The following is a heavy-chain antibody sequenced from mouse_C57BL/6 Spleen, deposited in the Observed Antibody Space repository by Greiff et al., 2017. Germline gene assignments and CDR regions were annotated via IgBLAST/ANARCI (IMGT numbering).Heavy chain of an antibody. V-gene: IGHV1-82*01. CDR3: ARGDGNIDY. D-gene: IGHD2-1*01. Sequence: VQLQESGPELVKPGASVKISCKASGYAFSSSWMNWVKQRPGKGLEWIGRIYPGDGDTNYNGKFKGKATLTADKSSSTAYMQLSSLTSEDSAVYFCARGDGNIDYWGQGTTLTVSS. CDR2: IYPGDGDT. CDR1: GYAFSSSW. J-gene: IGHJ2*01.